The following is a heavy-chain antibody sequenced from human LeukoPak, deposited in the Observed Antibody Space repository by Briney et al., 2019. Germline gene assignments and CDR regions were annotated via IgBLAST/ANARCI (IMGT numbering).Heavy chain of an antibody. D-gene: IGHD6-19*01. Sequence: GGSLRLSCAASGFTFSSYWMSWVRQAPGKGLEWVANIKQDGSEKYYVDSVKGRFTISRDNAKNSLYLQMNSLRAEDTAVYYCANQGSSGWYRGYYFDYWGQGTLVTVSS. CDR2: IKQDGSEK. V-gene: IGHV3-7*03. J-gene: IGHJ4*02. CDR3: ANQGSSGWYRGYYFDY. CDR1: GFTFSSYW.